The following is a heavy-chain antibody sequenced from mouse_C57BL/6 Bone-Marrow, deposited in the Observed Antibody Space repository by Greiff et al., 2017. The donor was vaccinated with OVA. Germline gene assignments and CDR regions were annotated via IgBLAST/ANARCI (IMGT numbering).Heavy chain of an antibody. D-gene: IGHD1-1*01. J-gene: IGHJ2*01. CDR3: ARTPYYGSSY. CDR1: GYTFTSYW. Sequence: HVQLQQPGAELVRPGSSVKLSCKASGYTFTSYWMDWVKQRPGQGLEWIGNIYPSDSETHYNQKFKDKATLTVDKSSSTAYMQLSSLTSEDSAVYYCARTPYYGSSYWGQGTTLTVSS. CDR2: IYPSDSET. V-gene: IGHV1-61*01.